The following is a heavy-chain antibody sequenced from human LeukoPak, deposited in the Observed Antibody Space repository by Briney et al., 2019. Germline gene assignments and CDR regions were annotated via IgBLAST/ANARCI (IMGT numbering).Heavy chain of an antibody. CDR1: GFTFSNAW. CDR2: IKSKTDGGTT. CDR3: TTVDYSGYDLTY. V-gene: IGHV3-15*01. J-gene: IGHJ4*02. Sequence: GGSLRLSCAASGFTFSNAWMSWVRQAPGKGLEWVGRIKSKTDGGTTDYAAPVKGRFTISRDDSKNTLYLQMNSLKTEDTAVYHCTTVDYSGYDLTYWGQGTLVTVSS. D-gene: IGHD5-12*01.